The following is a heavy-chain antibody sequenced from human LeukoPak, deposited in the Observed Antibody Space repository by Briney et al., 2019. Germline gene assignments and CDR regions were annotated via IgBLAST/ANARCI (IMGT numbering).Heavy chain of an antibody. CDR2: INHSGST. D-gene: IGHD2-2*01. CDR1: GFTLSNYW. V-gene: IGHV4-34*01. CDR3: ARGYCSSTSCPTQVSDAFDI. J-gene: IGHJ3*02. Sequence: GSLRLSCAASGFTLSNYWMSWIRQPPGKGLEWIGEINHSGSTNYNPSLKSRVTISVDTSKNQFSLKLSSVTAADTAVYYCARGYCSSTSCPTQVSDAFDIWGQGTMVTVSS.